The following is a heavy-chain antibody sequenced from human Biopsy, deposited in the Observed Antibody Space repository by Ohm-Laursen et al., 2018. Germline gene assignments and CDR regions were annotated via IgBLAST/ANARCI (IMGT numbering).Heavy chain of an antibody. CDR1: GGSVSDSFRF. CDR2: VYYGGTT. D-gene: IGHD2-2*01. V-gene: IGHV4-61*01. J-gene: IGHJ6*02. Sequence: GTLSLTCTVSGGSVSDSFRFWSWIRQPPGKGLEWIGDVYYGGTTNYNPSLKSRLTISVDTSKNQFSLNLNSVTAADTAVYFCARDVKRYCSGTSCYSGYFGMDVWGQGTTVTVS. CDR3: ARDVKRYCSGTSCYSGYFGMDV.